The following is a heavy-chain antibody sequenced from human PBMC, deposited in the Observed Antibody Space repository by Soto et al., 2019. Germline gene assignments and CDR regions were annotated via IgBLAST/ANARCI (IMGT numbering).Heavy chain of an antibody. CDR3: ASSIEYYYDSSGYGPFDY. J-gene: IGHJ4*02. D-gene: IGHD3-22*01. Sequence: ASVKVSCKASGYTFTSYYMHWVRQAPGQGLEWMGIINPSDGNTRYAQKFQGRVTMTRDTSASTAYMGLSSLRSEDTAVYYCASSIEYYYDSSGYGPFDYWGQGTLVTVSS. V-gene: IGHV1-46*01. CDR2: INPSDGNT. CDR1: GYTFTSYY.